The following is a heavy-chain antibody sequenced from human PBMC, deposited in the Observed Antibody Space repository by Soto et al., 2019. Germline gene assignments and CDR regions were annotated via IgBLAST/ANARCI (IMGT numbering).Heavy chain of an antibody. J-gene: IGHJ4*02. D-gene: IGHD2-21*02. CDR3: ASDLAFRAYCGGDCYPY. Sequence: QVQLVQSGAEVKKPGSSVKVSCKASGGTFSSYAISWVRQAPGQGLEWMGGIIPIFGTANYAQKFPGRVTITADESTSTAYMELSSLRSEDTAVYYCASDLAFRAYCGGDCYPYWGQGTLVTVSS. V-gene: IGHV1-69*01. CDR1: GGTFSSYA. CDR2: IIPIFGTA.